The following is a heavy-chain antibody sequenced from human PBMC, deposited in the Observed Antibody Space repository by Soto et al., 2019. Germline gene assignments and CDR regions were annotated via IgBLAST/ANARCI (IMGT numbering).Heavy chain of an antibody. CDR2: IYSGGTY. J-gene: IGHJ3*02. CDR3: ARANDLNAFDM. V-gene: IGHV3-53*04. Sequence: EVLLVESGGGLVQPGGSLRLSCVASGFSVSATKYMNWLRQAPDKGLEWVSVIYSGGTYYYADSVKGRFTISRHDSKNTLYLQMDSLRPEDTAVYFCARANDLNAFDMWGQGTMVTVSS. CDR1: GFSVSATKY.